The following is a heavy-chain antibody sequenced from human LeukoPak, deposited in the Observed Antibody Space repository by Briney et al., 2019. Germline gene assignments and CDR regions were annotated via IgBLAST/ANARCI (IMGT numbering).Heavy chain of an antibody. CDR2: IWYDGSKR. D-gene: IGHD3-10*01. CDR3: ALEDGDTPFGAFDI. CDR1: GFTFSSYG. V-gene: IGHV3-33*01. J-gene: IGHJ3*02. Sequence: GRSLRLSCAASGFTFSSYGIHWVRQAPGKGLEWVTVIWYDGSKRYYADSVKGRFTISRDNSKNTLYLQMNSLTAEDTAGYYCALEDGDTPFGAFDIWGQGTMVTVSS.